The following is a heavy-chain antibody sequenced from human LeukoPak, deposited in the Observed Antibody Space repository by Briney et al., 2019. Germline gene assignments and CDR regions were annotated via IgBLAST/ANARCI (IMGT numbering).Heavy chain of an antibody. V-gene: IGHV1-2*02. CDR2: INPNSGGT. D-gene: IGHD1-1*01. CDR1: GYTFTSYG. CDR3: ARDPWNGGNKVEYYYYYYMDV. Sequence: GASVKVSCKASGYTFTSYGISWVRQAPGQGLEWMGWINPNSGGTNYAQKFQGRVTMTRDTSISTAYMELSRLRSDDTAVYYCARDPWNGGNKVEYYYYYYMDVWGKGTTVTVSS. J-gene: IGHJ6*03.